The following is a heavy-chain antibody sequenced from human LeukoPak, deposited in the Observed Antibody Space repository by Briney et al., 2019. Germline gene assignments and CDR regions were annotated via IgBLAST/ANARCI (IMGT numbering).Heavy chain of an antibody. CDR1: GGYISDYY. D-gene: IGHD3-3*01. CDR2: IYYTGIT. Sequence: SETLSLTCTVSGGYISDYYWSWIWQPPGKGLEWIGYIYYTGITNYKPSLKSRVTISVHTTKNQFSLSLSSVTAADTAVYYCARDREKRDLGVWYFDLWGRGTLVTVSS. CDR3: ARDREKRDLGVWYFDL. J-gene: IGHJ2*01. V-gene: IGHV4-59*01.